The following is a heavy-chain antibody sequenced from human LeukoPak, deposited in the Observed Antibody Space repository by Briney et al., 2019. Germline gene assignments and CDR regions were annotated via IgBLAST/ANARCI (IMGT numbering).Heavy chain of an antibody. CDR3: ARQYSSSWYALGYLDY. CDR2: IKQDGSDK. Sequence: GGSLRLSCATSGFTFSSYWMSWVRQAPGKGLEWVANIKQDGSDKYYVDSVKGRFTISRDNAKNSLYLQMNSLRADDTALYYCARQYSSSWYALGYLDYWGQRTLVTVSS. CDR1: GFTFSSYW. V-gene: IGHV3-7*01. J-gene: IGHJ4*02. D-gene: IGHD6-13*01.